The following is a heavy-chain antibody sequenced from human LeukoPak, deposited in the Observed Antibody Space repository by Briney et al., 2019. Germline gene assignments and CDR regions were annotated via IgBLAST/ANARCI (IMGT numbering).Heavy chain of an antibody. J-gene: IGHJ4*02. Sequence: ASVKVFCKASGYTFTGYYMHWVRQAPGQGLEWMGWINPNSGGTNYAQKFQGRVTMTRDTSISTAYMELSRLRSDDTAVYYCARQRLTTLGFRYYDYWGQGTLVTVSS. CDR3: ARQRLTTLGFRYYDY. CDR2: INPNSGGT. D-gene: IGHD4-4*01. V-gene: IGHV1-2*02. CDR1: GYTFTGYY.